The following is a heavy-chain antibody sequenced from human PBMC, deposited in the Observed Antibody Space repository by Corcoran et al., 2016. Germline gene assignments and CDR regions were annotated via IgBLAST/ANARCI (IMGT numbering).Heavy chain of an antibody. CDR3: AREQADATGYYYYYGMDV. CDR2: IIPIFGTA. J-gene: IGHJ6*02. V-gene: IGHV1-69*01. D-gene: IGHD2-15*01. CDR1: GGTFSSYA. Sequence: QVQLVQSGAEVKKPGSSVKVSCKASGGTFSSYAISWVRQAPGQGLEWMGGIIPIFGTANYAQKFQGRVTITADESTSTAYMELSSLRSEDTAVYYCAREQADATGYYYYYGMDVWGQGTTVTVSS.